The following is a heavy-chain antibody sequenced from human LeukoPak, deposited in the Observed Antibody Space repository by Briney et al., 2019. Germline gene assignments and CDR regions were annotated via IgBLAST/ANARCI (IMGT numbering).Heavy chain of an antibody. CDR1: GGSISSYY. CDR3: AGDDSSGYYRYFQH. J-gene: IGHJ1*01. Sequence: SETLSLTCTVSGGSISSYYWSWIRQPPGKGLEWIGYIYYSGSTNYNPSLKSRVTISVDTSKNQFSLKLSSATAADTAVYYCAGDDSSGYYRYFQHWGQGTLVTVSS. D-gene: IGHD3-22*01. V-gene: IGHV4-59*01. CDR2: IYYSGST.